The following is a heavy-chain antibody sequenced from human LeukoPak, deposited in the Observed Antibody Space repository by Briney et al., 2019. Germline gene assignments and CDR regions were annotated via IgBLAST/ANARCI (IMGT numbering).Heavy chain of an antibody. CDR3: ATQGPGAYYYYGMDV. Sequence: ASVKVSCKASGYTLTELSMHWVRQAPGKGLEWMGGFDPEDGETIYAQKFQGRVTMTEDTSTDTAYMELSSLRSEDTAVYYCATQGPGAYYYYGMDVWGQGTTVTVSS. CDR2: FDPEDGET. V-gene: IGHV1-24*01. D-gene: IGHD1-1*01. J-gene: IGHJ6*02. CDR1: GYTLTELS.